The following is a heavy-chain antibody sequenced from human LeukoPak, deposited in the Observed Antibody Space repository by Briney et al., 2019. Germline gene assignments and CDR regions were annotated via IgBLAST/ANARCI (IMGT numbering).Heavy chain of an antibody. V-gene: IGHV1-69*01. CDR2: IIPIFGTA. D-gene: IGHD2-2*01. CDR3: ARDVVPAATFQGFDP. CDR1: GGTFSSYA. J-gene: IGHJ5*02. Sequence: SVKVSCKASGGTFSSYAISWVRQAPGQGLEWMGGIIPIFGTANYAQKFQGRVTITADESTSTAYMELSSLRSEDTAVYYCARDVVPAATFQGFDPWGQGTLVTVSS.